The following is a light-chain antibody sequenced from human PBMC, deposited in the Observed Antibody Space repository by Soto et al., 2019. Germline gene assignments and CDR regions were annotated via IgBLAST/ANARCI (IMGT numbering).Light chain of an antibody. CDR2: ATS. J-gene: IGKJ5*01. V-gene: IGKV3-11*01. CDR1: QSIASY. CDR3: QQRYDCPPNT. Sequence: EIVLTQSPATLSLSPGERATLSCRASQSIASYVAGYNQRPGQAPRLLIYATSNRATGVPVRFSGSGSGTEFTLTISSLETEDSRVYYCQQRYDCPPNTFGQGARLESK.